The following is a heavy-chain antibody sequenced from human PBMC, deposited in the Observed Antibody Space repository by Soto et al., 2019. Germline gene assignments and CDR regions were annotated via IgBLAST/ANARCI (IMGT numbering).Heavy chain of an antibody. J-gene: IGHJ4*02. V-gene: IGHV3-66*01. CDR3: ARDILGGAYDFWH. CDR2: ITSGGST. Sequence: EVQLVESGGGLVQPGGSLRLSCAASGFTVSSVYMTWVRQAPGKGLEWVSVITSGGSTYYADSVRGRFTISRDNSKNTLYLQMNSLIAEDTAVYYCARDILGGAYDFWHGGQGTLGTGSS. D-gene: IGHD3-3*01. CDR1: GFTVSSVY.